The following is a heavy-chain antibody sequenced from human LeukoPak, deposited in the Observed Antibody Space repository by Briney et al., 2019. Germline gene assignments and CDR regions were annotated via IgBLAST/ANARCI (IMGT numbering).Heavy chain of an antibody. CDR3: ARGPPPDFDF. CDR2: IYTSGST. CDR1: GGTISGYY. J-gene: IGHJ4*02. Sequence: PSETLSLTCTVSGGTISGYYWTWIRQPAGKGLEWIGRIYTSGSTIHSPSLKSRVTMSIDTSRNQFSLKLSSVTAADTAVYYCARGPPPDFDFWGRGTLVTVSS. V-gene: IGHV4-4*07.